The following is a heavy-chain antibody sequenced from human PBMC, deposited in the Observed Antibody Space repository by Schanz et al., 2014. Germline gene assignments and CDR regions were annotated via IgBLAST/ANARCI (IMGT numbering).Heavy chain of an antibody. J-gene: IGHJ4*02. Sequence: EVQLLASGGGLVQPGGSLRLSCTASGFSFDSYNMNWVRQSPGKGLEWVAFLSFDSRHIYYADSVKGRFTISRDNSKNTLYLQMNSLRAEDTAVYYCARVRTIYGSGAMGYWGQGTLVTVSS. V-gene: IGHV3-48*01. CDR3: ARVRTIYGSGAMGY. CDR1: GFSFDSYN. CDR2: LSFDSRHI. D-gene: IGHD3-10*01.